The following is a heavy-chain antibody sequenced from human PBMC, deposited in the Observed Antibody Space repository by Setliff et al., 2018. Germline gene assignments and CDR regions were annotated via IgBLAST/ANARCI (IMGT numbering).Heavy chain of an antibody. CDR3: AREGFYCTNGVCYRPFGY. CDR2: IYSSGNT. J-gene: IGHJ4*02. D-gene: IGHD2-8*01. CDR1: GDSIINYY. Sequence: PSETLSLTCTVSGDSIINYYWSWIRQPPGKGLEWIGDIYSSGNTNYNPSLKSRVTISVDTSKNQFSLNLTSVTAADTAVYYCAREGFYCTNGVCYRPFGYWGQGTLVTVSS. V-gene: IGHV4-4*08.